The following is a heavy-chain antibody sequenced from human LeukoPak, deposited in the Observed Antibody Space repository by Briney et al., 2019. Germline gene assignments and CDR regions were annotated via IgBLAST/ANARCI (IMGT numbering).Heavy chain of an antibody. J-gene: IGHJ6*03. Sequence: SETLSFTCAVYGGSFSGYYWSWIRQPPGKGLEWIGEINHSGSTNYNPSLKSRVTISVDTSKNQFSLKLSSVTAADTAVYYCARGLGGYSSSSIYYYYYMDVWGKGTTVTVSS. CDR2: INHSGST. CDR1: GGSFSGYY. CDR3: ARGLGGYSSSSIYYYYYMDV. V-gene: IGHV4-34*01. D-gene: IGHD6-6*01.